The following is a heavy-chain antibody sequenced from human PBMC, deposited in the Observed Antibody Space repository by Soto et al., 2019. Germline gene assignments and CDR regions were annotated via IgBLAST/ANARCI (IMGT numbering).Heavy chain of an antibody. CDR1: GFTFSSYA. Sequence: GGSLRLSCAASGFTFSSYAMSWVRQAPGKGLEWVSAISGSGGSTYYADSVKGRFTISRDNSKNTLYLQMNSLRAEDTAVYYCAKDPQITVIVVDHTPDAFDIWGQGTMVTVSS. CDR3: AKDPQITVIVVDHTPDAFDI. D-gene: IGHD3-22*01. J-gene: IGHJ3*02. CDR2: ISGSGGST. V-gene: IGHV3-23*01.